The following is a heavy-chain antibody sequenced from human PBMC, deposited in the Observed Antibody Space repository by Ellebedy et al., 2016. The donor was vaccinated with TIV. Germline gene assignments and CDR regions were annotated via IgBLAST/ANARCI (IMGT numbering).Heavy chain of an antibody. Sequence: SVKVSXXASGGTFSSYAISWVRQAPGQGLEWMGGIIPIFGTANYAQKFQGRVTITADESTSTAYMELSSLRSEDTAVYYCARSRGFGELTADYWGQGTLVTVSS. J-gene: IGHJ4*02. D-gene: IGHD3-10*01. V-gene: IGHV1-69*13. CDR1: GGTFSSYA. CDR2: IIPIFGTA. CDR3: ARSRGFGELTADY.